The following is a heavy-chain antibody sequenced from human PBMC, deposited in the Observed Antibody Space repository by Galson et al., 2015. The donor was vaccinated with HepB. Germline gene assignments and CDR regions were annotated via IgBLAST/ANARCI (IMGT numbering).Heavy chain of an antibody. J-gene: IGHJ6*02. CDR2: ISSSSNNI. CDR3: ARGSPERTGESPLYYYYFHGMDV. D-gene: IGHD3-10*01. Sequence: SLRLSCAASGFIFSDFSMNWVRQAPGKGLEWISYISSSSNNIYYATSVKGRFTISRDNAKNSLYLQMNSLRAEDSAVYYCARGSPERTGESPLYYYYFHGMDVWGQGTTVTVSS. V-gene: IGHV3-21*05. CDR1: GFIFSDFS.